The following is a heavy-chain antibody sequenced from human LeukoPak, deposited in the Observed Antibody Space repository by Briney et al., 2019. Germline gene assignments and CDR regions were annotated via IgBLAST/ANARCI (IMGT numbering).Heavy chain of an antibody. V-gene: IGHV4-59*08. Sequence: PSETLSLTCTVSGGSISSYYWSWIRQPPGKGLECIGYIYNSGSTNYNPSLKSRISISVDTSKNQFSLKLSSVTAADTAVYYCARSAIDAFDIWGQGTMVTVSS. CDR2: IYNSGST. CDR1: GGSISSYY. J-gene: IGHJ3*02. CDR3: ARSAIDAFDI. D-gene: IGHD6-25*01.